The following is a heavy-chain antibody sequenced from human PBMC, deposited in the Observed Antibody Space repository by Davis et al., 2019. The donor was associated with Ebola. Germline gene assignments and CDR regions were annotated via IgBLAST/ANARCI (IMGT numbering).Heavy chain of an antibody. V-gene: IGHV3-23*01. D-gene: IGHD3-10*01. CDR1: GFIFSNYA. Sequence: GESLKISCEGSGFIFSNYAFSWVRQAPGKGLEWVSGIMGGNGKSYYSESVKGRFTISRDNTKNTVFLQMNSLRAEDTAVYYCAKITMVQGVIIKTFDYWGQGTLVTVSS. CDR2: IMGGNGKS. J-gene: IGHJ4*02. CDR3: AKITMVQGVIIKTFDY.